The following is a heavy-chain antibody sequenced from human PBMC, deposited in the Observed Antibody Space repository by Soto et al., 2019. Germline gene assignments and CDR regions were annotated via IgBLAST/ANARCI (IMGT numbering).Heavy chain of an antibody. V-gene: IGHV1-3*01. CDR3: EKSGSGYNPKAPFDY. Sequence: ASVKVSWEACGYTFDSYARHWARHSPAQRLEWMGWINAGNGNTQYSQKFQGRVTITRDTSASTAYMELSSLRSDDTAVYYGEKSGSGYNPKAPFDYWGQGTLVTVSS. CDR2: INAGNGNT. D-gene: IGHD5-12*01. J-gene: IGHJ4*02. CDR1: GYTFDSYA.